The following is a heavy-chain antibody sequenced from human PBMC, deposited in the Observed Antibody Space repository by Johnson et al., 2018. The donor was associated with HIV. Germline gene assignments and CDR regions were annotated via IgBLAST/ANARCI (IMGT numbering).Heavy chain of an antibody. J-gene: IGHJ3*02. V-gene: IGHV3-7*01. Sequence: MQLVESGGGVVQPGGSLRLSCVTSGFTFSSYWMSWVRQAPGKGLEWVANIKQDGSEKYYVDSVKGRFTIPRHNSKNTLYLQMNRLRAEDTAVYYCAKDRPRVGATAPSGGMDFDIWGQGTMVTVSS. CDR3: AKDRPRVGATAPSGGMDFDI. CDR2: IKQDGSEK. D-gene: IGHD1-26*01. CDR1: GFTFSSYW.